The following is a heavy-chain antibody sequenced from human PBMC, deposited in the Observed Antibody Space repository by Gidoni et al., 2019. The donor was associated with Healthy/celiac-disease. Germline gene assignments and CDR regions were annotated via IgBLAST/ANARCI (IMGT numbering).Heavy chain of an antibody. V-gene: IGHV4-34*01. CDR1: GGSFSGYY. D-gene: IGHD3-10*01. CDR3: ARAVTMVRDFSYYGMDV. J-gene: IGHJ6*02. CDR2: INHSGST. Sequence: QVQLQQWGAGLLKPSETLSLPCAVYGGSFSGYYWSWIRQPPGKGLEWIGEINHSGSTNYNPSLKSRVTISVDTSKNQFSLKLSSVTAADTAVYYCARAVTMVRDFSYYGMDVWGQGTTVTVSS.